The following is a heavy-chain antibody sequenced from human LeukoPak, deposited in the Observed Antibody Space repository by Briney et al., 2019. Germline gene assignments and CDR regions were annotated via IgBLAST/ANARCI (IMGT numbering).Heavy chain of an antibody. D-gene: IGHD6-6*01. CDR2: ISYDGSNK. V-gene: IGHV3-30-3*01. Sequence: PPGGSLRLSCAASGFTLSDYYMSWVRQAPGKGLEWVAVISYDGSNKYYADSVKGRFTISRDNSKNTLYLQMNSLRAEDTAVYYCARGMSIAALRNWFDPWGQGTLVTVSS. J-gene: IGHJ5*02. CDR3: ARGMSIAALRNWFDP. CDR1: GFTLSDYY.